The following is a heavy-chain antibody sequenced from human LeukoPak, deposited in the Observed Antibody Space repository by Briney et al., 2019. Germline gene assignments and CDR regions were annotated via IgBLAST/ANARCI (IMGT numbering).Heavy chain of an antibody. D-gene: IGHD2-2*01. Sequence: GGSLRLSCAASGFTFSSYAMHWVRQAPGKGLEWVAVISYDGSNKYYADSVKGRFTISRDNSKNTLYLQMNSLRAEDTAVYYCARDLWVVVPAAPDYWSQGTLVTVSS. CDR3: ARDLWVVVPAAPDY. CDR1: GFTFSSYA. CDR2: ISYDGSNK. V-gene: IGHV3-30*01. J-gene: IGHJ4*02.